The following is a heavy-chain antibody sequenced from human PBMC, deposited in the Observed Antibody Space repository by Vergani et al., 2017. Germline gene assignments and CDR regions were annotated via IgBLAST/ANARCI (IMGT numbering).Heavy chain of an antibody. Sequence: VQLVESGGGLVKPGGSLRLSCVVSGFALNRHAMYWVRQAPGKGLEWVVGISFDGTNEYYPDLVKGRFTISRDIAKNTLYLQMDSLRAEDTAVYYCARDGWELLDYFYYMDVWGKGTTVTVSS. J-gene: IGHJ6*03. V-gene: IGHV3-30-3*01. CDR1: GFALNRHA. CDR2: ISFDGTNE. D-gene: IGHD1-26*01. CDR3: ARDGWELLDYFYYMDV.